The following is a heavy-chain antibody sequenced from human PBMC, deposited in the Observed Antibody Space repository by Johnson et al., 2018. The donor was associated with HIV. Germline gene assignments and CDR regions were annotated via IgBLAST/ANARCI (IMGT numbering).Heavy chain of an antibody. V-gene: IGHV3-9*01. D-gene: IGHD5-18*01. J-gene: IGHJ3*02. CDR1: GFTVSSNH. CDR3: AKDRFRVGTTMAESGAFDI. Sequence: VQLVESGGGLIQPGGSLRLSCAASGFTVSSNHMRWVRQAPGKGLEWVSGIIWNSGSIAYADSVKGRFTLSRDNAKNSLYLQMNSLRAEDTALYYCAKDRFRVGTTMAESGAFDIWGQGTMVTVSS. CDR2: IIWNSGSI.